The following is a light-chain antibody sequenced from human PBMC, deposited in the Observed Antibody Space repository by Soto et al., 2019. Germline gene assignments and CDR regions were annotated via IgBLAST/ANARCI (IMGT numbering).Light chain of an antibody. CDR1: QSVSSIY. Sequence: EMVLTQSPGTLSLSPGERATLSCRASQSVSSIYLAWYQQKPGQAPRLLIYGASSRPTGIPDRFSGSGSGTDFTLTISRLEPEDFAVYYCQQYGSSALTFGGGTKV. V-gene: IGKV3-20*01. CDR2: GAS. CDR3: QQYGSSALT. J-gene: IGKJ4*01.